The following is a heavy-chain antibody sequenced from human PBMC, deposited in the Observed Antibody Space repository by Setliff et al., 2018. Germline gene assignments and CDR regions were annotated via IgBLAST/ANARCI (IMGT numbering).Heavy chain of an antibody. V-gene: IGHV1-69*05. J-gene: IGHJ6*03. Sequence: SVKVSCKASGYIFTSYGFSWVRQAPGQGLEWLGGTIPNFGTTNYAQEFQGRVTIITDESTSTAYMELSSLTSADTAVYYCAREGVDTRSSTDYRYYMDVWGKGTTVTVSS. CDR1: GYIFTSYG. CDR2: TIPNFGTT. CDR3: AREGVDTRSSTDYRYYMDV. D-gene: IGHD5-18*01.